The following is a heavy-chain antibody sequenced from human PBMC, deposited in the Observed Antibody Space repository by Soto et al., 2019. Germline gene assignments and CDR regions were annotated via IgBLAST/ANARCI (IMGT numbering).Heavy chain of an antibody. CDR3: AKDYDYGDSLPFDY. CDR2: IIGIGDTA. J-gene: IGHJ4*02. V-gene: IGHV3-23*01. Sequence: EGQLLEAGGGLVQPGGSLRLSCAASGFSFRDYGMSWVRQAPGKGLEWLSAIIGIGDTAYYADSVRGRFTISRDNSKNTLYLQLNDLGAEDTAIYYCAKDYDYGDSLPFDYWGQGTLVTVSS. D-gene: IGHD4-17*01. CDR1: GFSFRDYG.